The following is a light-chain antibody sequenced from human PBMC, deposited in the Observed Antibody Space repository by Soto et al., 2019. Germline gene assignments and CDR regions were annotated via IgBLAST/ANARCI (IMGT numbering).Light chain of an antibody. V-gene: IGKV3-20*01. Sequence: MTQSPATLSVSPGERATLSCRASQSVSSSYLAWYQQKPGQAPRLLIYGASSRATGIPDRFSGSGSGTDFTLTISRLEPEDFAVYYCQHHRTFGQGTKVDIK. CDR3: QHHRT. CDR2: GAS. CDR1: QSVSSSY. J-gene: IGKJ1*01.